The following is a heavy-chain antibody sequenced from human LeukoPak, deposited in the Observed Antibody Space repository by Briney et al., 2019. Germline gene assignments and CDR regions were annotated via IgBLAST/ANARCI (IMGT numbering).Heavy chain of an antibody. D-gene: IGHD3-10*01. Sequence: GGSLRLSCAASGFTFDDYAMHWVRQAPGKGLEWVSLISWDGGSTYYADSVKGRFTISRDNSKNTLYLQMNSLRAEDTAVYYCAKGYYGSGSFPYFDYWGQGTLVTVSS. V-gene: IGHV3-43D*03. J-gene: IGHJ4*02. CDR2: ISWDGGST. CDR1: GFTFDDYA. CDR3: AKGYYGSGSFPYFDY.